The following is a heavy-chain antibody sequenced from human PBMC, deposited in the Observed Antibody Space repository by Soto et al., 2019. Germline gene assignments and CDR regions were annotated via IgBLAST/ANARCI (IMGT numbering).Heavy chain of an antibody. Sequence: ASVKVSFKASGYKFINHYIHWVRQAPGVGLEWMGIINPNGGGTDYAQKFQGRVTMTTDTYASTVHMELSSLRSEDTAVYFCARDSSASATSYSFDYWGQGTLVTVSS. CDR2: INPNGGGT. V-gene: IGHV1-46*01. CDR3: ARDSSASATSYSFDY. J-gene: IGHJ4*02. CDR1: GYKFINHY. D-gene: IGHD3-10*01.